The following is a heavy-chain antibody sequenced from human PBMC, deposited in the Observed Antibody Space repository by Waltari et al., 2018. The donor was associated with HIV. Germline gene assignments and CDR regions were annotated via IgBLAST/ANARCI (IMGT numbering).Heavy chain of an antibody. CDR3: AKVDTHGYLPYN. Sequence: EVQLVESGGGLVKHGGYLRRACAASGLTFRGHTMTWVRQAPGKGLEGVSSISSSGTYIYYVDSVQGRFTISRDNAKNSLYLQMNSLRVEDTAIYYCAKVDTHGYLPYNWGQGTLVTVSS. CDR2: ISSSGTYI. CDR1: GLTFRGHT. V-gene: IGHV3-21*01. D-gene: IGHD5-12*01. J-gene: IGHJ4*02.